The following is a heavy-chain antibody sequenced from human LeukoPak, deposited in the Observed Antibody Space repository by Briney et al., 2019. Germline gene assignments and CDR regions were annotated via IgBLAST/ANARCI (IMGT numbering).Heavy chain of an antibody. J-gene: IGHJ5*02. V-gene: IGHV1-69*04. CDR3: ARGGAAAGSGMKNWFDP. CDR2: IIPILGIA. CDR1: GYTFTSYG. Sequence: GASVKVSCKASGYTFTSYGISWVRQAPGQGLEWMGRIIPILGIANYAQKSQGRVTITADKSTSTAYMELSSLRSEDTAVYYCARGGAAAGSGMKNWFDPWGQGTLVTVSS. D-gene: IGHD6-13*01.